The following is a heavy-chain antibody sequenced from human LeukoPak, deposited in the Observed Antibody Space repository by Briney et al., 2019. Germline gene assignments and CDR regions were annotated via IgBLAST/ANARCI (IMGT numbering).Heavy chain of an antibody. Sequence: GGSLRLSCAASGFRFSSYWMSWVRQAPGKGPEWVANIKQDGSEKPYVDSVKGRFTISRDNAKNSLYLQMNSLRAEDTAVYYCARAGVLFGRDYWGQGTLVTVSS. V-gene: IGHV3-7*03. CDR1: GFRFSSYW. CDR2: IKQDGSEK. CDR3: ARAGVLFGRDY. J-gene: IGHJ4*02. D-gene: IGHD2-15*01.